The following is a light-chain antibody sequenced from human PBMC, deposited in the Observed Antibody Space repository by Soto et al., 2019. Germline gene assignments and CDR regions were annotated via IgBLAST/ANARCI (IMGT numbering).Light chain of an antibody. J-gene: IGKJ5*01. CDR2: SAS. Sequence: DLQMSQSPSCLSASVGDSFTITCRASQTIKNYLNWYQQKPGRAPNXXIYSASTLHSGVPSRFSGTKSATDFTLTITSLQTEDFATYYCQQFYSAPITFGQGTRLEIK. CDR3: QQFYSAPIT. V-gene: IGKV1-39*01. CDR1: QTIKNY.